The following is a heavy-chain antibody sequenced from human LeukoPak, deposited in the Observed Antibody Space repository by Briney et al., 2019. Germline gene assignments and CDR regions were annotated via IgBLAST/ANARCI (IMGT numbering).Heavy chain of an antibody. CDR2: ISSSSSYI. J-gene: IGHJ4*02. CDR1: GFTFSSYS. Sequence: GGSLRLSCAAPGFTFSSYSMNWFGQAPGKGLDSVSSISSSSSYIYYADSVKGRFTISRDNAKNSLYLQMNSLRAEDTAVYYCARGEALGTMIVVVNGGFDYWGQGTLVTVSS. CDR3: ARGEALGTMIVVVNGGFDY. D-gene: IGHD3-22*01. V-gene: IGHV3-21*01.